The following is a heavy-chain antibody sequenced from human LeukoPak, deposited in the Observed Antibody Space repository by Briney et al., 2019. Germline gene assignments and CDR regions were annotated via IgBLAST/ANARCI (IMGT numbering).Heavy chain of an antibody. J-gene: IGHJ6*02. Sequence: PGGSLRLSCAASGFTVSSNYMSWVRQAPGKGLEWVSVIYSGGGTYYADSVKGRFTISRDNSKNTLYLQMNSLRAEDTAVYYCARVGDFWSGYRLYGMDVWGQGTTVTVSS. D-gene: IGHD3-3*01. V-gene: IGHV3-53*01. CDR1: GFTVSSNY. CDR3: ARVGDFWSGYRLYGMDV. CDR2: IYSGGGT.